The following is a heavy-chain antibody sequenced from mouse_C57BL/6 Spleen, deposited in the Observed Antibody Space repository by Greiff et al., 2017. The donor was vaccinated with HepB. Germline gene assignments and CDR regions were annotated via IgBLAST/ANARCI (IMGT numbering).Heavy chain of an antibody. CDR1: GYAFSSSW. CDR3: ARDDYDGAWFAY. V-gene: IGHV1-82*01. D-gene: IGHD2-4*01. CDR2: IYPGDGDT. J-gene: IGHJ3*01. Sequence: QVQLQQSGPELVKPGASVKISCKASGYAFSSSWMNWVKQRPGKGLEWIGRIYPGDGDTNYNGKFKGKATLTADKSSSTAYTQLSSLTSEDSAVYFCARDDYDGAWFAYWGQGTLVTVSA.